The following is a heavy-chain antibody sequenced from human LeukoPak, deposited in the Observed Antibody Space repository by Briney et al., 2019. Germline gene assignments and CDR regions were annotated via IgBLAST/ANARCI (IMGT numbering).Heavy chain of an antibody. CDR2: IYYSGST. D-gene: IGHD1-26*01. CDR1: GVSVRSVSYY. V-gene: IGHV4-61*01. CDR3: AGGSYRYAFDI. J-gene: IGHJ3*02. Sequence: SETLSLTCTGSGVSVRSVSYYWGWIRPPPGKGLEWIGYIYYSGSTNYNPSLKSRVTISVDTSKNQFSLKLSSVTAADTAVYYCAGGSYRYAFDIWGQGTMVTVSS.